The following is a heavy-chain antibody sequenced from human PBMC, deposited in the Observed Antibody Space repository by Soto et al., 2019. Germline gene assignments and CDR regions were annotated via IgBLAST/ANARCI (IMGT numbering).Heavy chain of an antibody. V-gene: IGHV3-23*01. D-gene: IGHD3-22*01. CDR2: MSGSGGST. Sequence: GGSLRLSCAASGFTFSNYAMSWVRQAPGKGLEWVSAMSGSGGSTYYADSVKGRFTISRDNSKNTLYLQMNSLRAEDTALYYCAKELNYYDSSGYNLDYWGQGTLVTVS. CDR3: AKELNYYDSSGYNLDY. J-gene: IGHJ4*02. CDR1: GFTFSNYA.